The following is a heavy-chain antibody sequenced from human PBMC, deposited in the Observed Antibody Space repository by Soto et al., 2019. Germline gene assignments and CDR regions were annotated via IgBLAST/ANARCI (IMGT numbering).Heavy chain of an antibody. J-gene: IGHJ4*02. V-gene: IGHV3-23*01. CDR2: ISGSGGST. D-gene: IGHD3-22*01. Sequence: GGSLRLSCAASGFTFSSYAMSWVRQAPGKGLEWVSAISGSGGSTYYADSVKGRFTISRDNSKNTLYLQMNSLGAEDTAVYYCAKAAPYYYDSSGYYLVFDYWGQGTLVTVS. CDR3: AKAAPYYYDSSGYYLVFDY. CDR1: GFTFSSYA.